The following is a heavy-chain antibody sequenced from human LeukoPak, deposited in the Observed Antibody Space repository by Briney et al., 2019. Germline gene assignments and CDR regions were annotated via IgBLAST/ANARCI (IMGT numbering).Heavy chain of an antibody. D-gene: IGHD6-13*01. CDR1: GGTFSSYA. Sequence: SVRVSCKASGGTFSSYAISWVRQAPGQGLEWMGGIIPIFGTANYAQKFQGRVTITADESTSTAYMELSSLRSEDTAVYYCAREASIAAAGPPDWFDPWGQRSIPVVSS. J-gene: IGHJ5*02. V-gene: IGHV1-69*01. CDR3: AREASIAAAGPPDWFDP. CDR2: IIPIFGTA.